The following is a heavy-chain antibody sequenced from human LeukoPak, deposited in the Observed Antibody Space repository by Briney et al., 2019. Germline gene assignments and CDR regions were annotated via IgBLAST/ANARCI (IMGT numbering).Heavy chain of an antibody. CDR2: IWYDGSNK. Sequence: GGSLRLSCAASGFTFSDFEMNWIRQAPGKGLEWMAVIWYDGSNKYYADSVKGRFTISRDNSKNTLYLQMNSLRAEDTAVYYCATEGGIAVAGHKVGYWGQGTLVTVSS. CDR1: GFTFSDFE. CDR3: ATEGGIAVAGHKVGY. J-gene: IGHJ4*02. D-gene: IGHD6-19*01. V-gene: IGHV3-33*08.